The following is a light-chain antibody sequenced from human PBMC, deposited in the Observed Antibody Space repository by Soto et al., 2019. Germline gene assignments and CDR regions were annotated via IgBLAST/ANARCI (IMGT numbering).Light chain of an antibody. CDR2: DAY. Sequence: ELVLTQSPASLSLSPGESATLSCRDSQSVSSYLAWYQQKPCQAPRPLIYDAYNRATGIPARFSGSGSGTDFTLPISSLEPEDFAVYYCQQRSNWPPITCGQGTRLEIK. J-gene: IGKJ5*01. CDR1: QSVSSY. CDR3: QQRSNWPPIT. V-gene: IGKV3-11*01.